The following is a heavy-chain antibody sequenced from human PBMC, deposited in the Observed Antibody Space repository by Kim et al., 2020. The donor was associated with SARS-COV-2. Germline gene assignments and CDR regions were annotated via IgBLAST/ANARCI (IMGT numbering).Heavy chain of an antibody. D-gene: IGHD6-13*01. V-gene: IGHV3-13*01. Sequence: GGSLRLSCAASGFTFSSYDMHWVRQAPGKGLEWVSAIGTAGDTYDPGSVKGRFTISRENAKNSLYLQMNSLRAGDTAVYYCARCRSSSSWYYFDYWGQGTLVTVSS. CDR2: IGTAGDT. CDR1: GFTFSSYD. CDR3: ARCRSSSSWYYFDY. J-gene: IGHJ4*02.